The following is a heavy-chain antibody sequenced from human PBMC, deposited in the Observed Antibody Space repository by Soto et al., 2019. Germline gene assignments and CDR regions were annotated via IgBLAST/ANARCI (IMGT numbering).Heavy chain of an antibody. CDR3: ARMGGYDFWFDP. V-gene: IGHV6-1*01. CDR1: GDSVSSNSAA. Sequence: QTLSLTCAISGDSVSSNSAAWNWIRQSPSRGLEWLGRTYYRSRWYNDYAISVKSRLTINPDTSKNQFSLQLNSVTPADTAVYYCARMGGYDFWFDPWGQGTLVTVSS. J-gene: IGHJ5*02. D-gene: IGHD5-12*01. CDR2: TYYRSRWYN.